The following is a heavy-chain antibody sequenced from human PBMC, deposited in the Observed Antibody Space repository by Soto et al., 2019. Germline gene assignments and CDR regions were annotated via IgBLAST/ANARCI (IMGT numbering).Heavy chain of an antibody. CDR1: GYTFTGYY. Sequence: ASVKVSCKASGYTFTGYYMHWVRQAPGQGLEWMGWINPNSGGTNYAQKFQGWVTMTRDTSISTAYMELSRLRSDDTAVYYCARAYYNYGDYVEGDFYYYYGRDVWGQGTRVTVSS. CDR2: INPNSGGT. CDR3: ARAYYNYGDYVEGDFYYYYGRDV. J-gene: IGHJ6*02. V-gene: IGHV1-2*04. D-gene: IGHD4-17*01.